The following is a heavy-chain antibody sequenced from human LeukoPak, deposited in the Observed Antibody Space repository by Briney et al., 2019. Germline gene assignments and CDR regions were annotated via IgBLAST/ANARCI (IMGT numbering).Heavy chain of an antibody. J-gene: IGHJ4*02. CDR3: ARVSGSSGWYDIDY. D-gene: IGHD6-19*01. CDR2: IWYDGSNK. Sequence: PGGSLRLSCTASEFTFSNYAMSWVRQAPGKGLEWVAVIWYDGSNKYYADSVKGRFTISRDNSKNTLYLQMNSLRAEDTAVYYCARVSGSSGWYDIDYWGQGTLVTVSS. V-gene: IGHV3-33*08. CDR1: EFTFSNYA.